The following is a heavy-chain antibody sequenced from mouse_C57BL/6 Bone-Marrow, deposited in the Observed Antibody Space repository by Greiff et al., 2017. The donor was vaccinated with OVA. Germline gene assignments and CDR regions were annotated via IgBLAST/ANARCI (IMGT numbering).Heavy chain of an antibody. CDR3: ARDRLLGFDY. CDR2: INYDGSST. D-gene: IGHD1-1*01. V-gene: IGHV5-16*01. CDR1: GFTFSDYY. J-gene: IGHJ2*01. Sequence: EVKVVESEGGLVQPGSSMKLSCTASGFTFSDYYMAWVRQVPEKGLEWVANINYDGSSTYYLDSLKSRFIISRDNAKNILYLQMSSLKSEDTATYYCARDRLLGFDYWGQGTTLTVSS.